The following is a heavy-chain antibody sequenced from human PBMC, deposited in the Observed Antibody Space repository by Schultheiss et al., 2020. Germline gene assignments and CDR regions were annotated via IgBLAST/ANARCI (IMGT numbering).Heavy chain of an antibody. Sequence: SETLSLTCAVYGGSFSGYYWSWIRQPPGKGLEWIGEINHSGSTNYNPSLKSRVTISVDTSKNQFSLKLSSVTAADTAVYYCARLNDFWSGEQDAFDIWGQGTMVTVS. CDR2: INHSGST. D-gene: IGHD3-3*01. V-gene: IGHV4-34*01. CDR3: ARLNDFWSGEQDAFDI. CDR1: GGSFSGYY. J-gene: IGHJ3*02.